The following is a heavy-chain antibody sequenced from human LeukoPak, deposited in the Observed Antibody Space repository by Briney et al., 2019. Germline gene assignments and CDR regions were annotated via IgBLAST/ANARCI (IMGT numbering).Heavy chain of an antibody. J-gene: IGHJ4*02. CDR3: AKDPERGTFDY. Sequence: GGSLSLSCTTSGFNFRAYWMAWVRQAPGKGLEWVANIHQLGSKENYVDSVKGRFTISRDNSKNTLHLQMNSLRPEDTAVYYCAKDPERGTFDYWGQGTLVTVSS. D-gene: IGHD1-1*01. CDR1: GFNFRAYW. CDR2: IHQLGSKE. V-gene: IGHV3-7*03.